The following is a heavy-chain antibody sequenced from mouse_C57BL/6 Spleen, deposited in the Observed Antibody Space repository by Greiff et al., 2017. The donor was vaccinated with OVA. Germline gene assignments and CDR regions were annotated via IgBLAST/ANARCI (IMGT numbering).Heavy chain of an antibody. D-gene: IGHD1-1*01. Sequence: QVQLKESGAELVKPGASVKISCKASGYAFSSYWMNWVKQRPGKGLEWIGQIYPGDGDTNYNGKFKGKATLTADKSSSTAYMQLSSLTSEDSAVYFCARIITTVVGGAMDYWGQGTSVTVSS. CDR2: IYPGDGDT. CDR1: GYAFSSYW. V-gene: IGHV1-80*01. J-gene: IGHJ4*01. CDR3: ARIITTVVGGAMDY.